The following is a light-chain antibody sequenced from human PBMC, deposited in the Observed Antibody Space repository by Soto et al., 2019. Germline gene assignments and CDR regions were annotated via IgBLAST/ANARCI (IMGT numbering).Light chain of an antibody. J-gene: IGLJ1*01. CDR1: SSDVGRYNR. V-gene: IGLV2-18*01. Sequence: QSALTQPPSVSGSPGQSVTISCTGTSSDVGRYNRVSWYQQPPDTAPKLMIYEVGNRPSGVPDRFSGSKSVNTTSLTISGLQAEDEADYYCSLYTSSSTFVFGTGTKLTVL. CDR3: SLYTSSSTFV. CDR2: EVG.